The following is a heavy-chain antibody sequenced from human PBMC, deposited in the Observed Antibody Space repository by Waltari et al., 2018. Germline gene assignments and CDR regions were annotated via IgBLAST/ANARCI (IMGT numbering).Heavy chain of an antibody. CDR2: IYYSGST. V-gene: IGHV4-59*01. J-gene: IGHJ4*02. Sequence: QVQLQESGPGLVKPSETLSLTCTVSGGSISSSSWSWIRQPPGKGLEWIGYIYYSGSTNYNPSLKSRVTISVDTSKNQFSLKLSSVTAADTAMYYCARVSGRAGSSPYYFDYWGQGTLVTVSS. CDR1: GGSISSSS. CDR3: ARVSGRAGSSPYYFDY. D-gene: IGHD6-6*01.